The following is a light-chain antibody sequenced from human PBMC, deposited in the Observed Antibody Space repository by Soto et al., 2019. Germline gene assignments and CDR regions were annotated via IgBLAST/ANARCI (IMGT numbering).Light chain of an antibody. Sequence: QSALTQPASVSGSPGQSITISCTGTSSDVGGYDYVSWYQQHPGKAPKLMIYDVSNRPSGVSNRFSGSKSGNTASLTISGLQAGDEADYYCSSYTSSITYVFGTGTKLTVL. J-gene: IGLJ1*01. CDR1: SSDVGGYDY. CDR3: SSYTSSITYV. V-gene: IGLV2-14*01. CDR2: DVS.